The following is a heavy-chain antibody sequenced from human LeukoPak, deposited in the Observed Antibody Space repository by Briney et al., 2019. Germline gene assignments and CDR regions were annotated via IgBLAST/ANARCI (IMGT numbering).Heavy chain of an antibody. J-gene: IGHJ3*02. CDR1: GFTFSSYG. CDR2: IKQDGSEK. Sequence: PGGSLRLSCAASGFTFSSYGMSWVRQAPGKGLEWVANIKQDGSEKYYVDSVKGRFTISRDNAKNSLYLQMNSLRAEDTAAYYCARSDYGDYEVADAFDIWGQGTMVTVSS. D-gene: IGHD4-17*01. V-gene: IGHV3-7*01. CDR3: ARSDYGDYEVADAFDI.